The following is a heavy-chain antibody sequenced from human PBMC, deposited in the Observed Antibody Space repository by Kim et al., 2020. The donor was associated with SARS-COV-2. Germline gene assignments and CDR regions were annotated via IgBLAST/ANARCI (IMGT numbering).Heavy chain of an antibody. Sequence: ASVKVSCKASGYTFTSYGISWVRQAPGQGLEWMGWISAYNGNTNYAQKLQGRVTMTTDTSTSTAYMELRSLRSDDTAVYYCARVPGLVVVPAAQHYGPSPGDAFDIWGQGTMVTVSS. CDR3: ARVPGLVVVPAAQHYGPSPGDAFDI. CDR2: ISAYNGNT. D-gene: IGHD2-2*01. CDR1: GYTFTSYG. V-gene: IGHV1-18*04. J-gene: IGHJ3*02.